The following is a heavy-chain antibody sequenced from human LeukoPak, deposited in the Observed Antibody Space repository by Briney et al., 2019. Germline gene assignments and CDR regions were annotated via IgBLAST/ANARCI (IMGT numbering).Heavy chain of an antibody. Sequence: PGGSLRLSCAASGFTFSSYSMNWVRQAPGKGLEWVSSISSSSSYIYYADSVKGRFTISRDNAKSSLYLQMNSLRAEDTAVYYCAAKDTAMVRVDYWGQGTLVTVSS. V-gene: IGHV3-21*01. CDR3: AAKDTAMVRVDY. CDR2: ISSSSSYI. J-gene: IGHJ4*02. CDR1: GFTFSSYS. D-gene: IGHD5-18*01.